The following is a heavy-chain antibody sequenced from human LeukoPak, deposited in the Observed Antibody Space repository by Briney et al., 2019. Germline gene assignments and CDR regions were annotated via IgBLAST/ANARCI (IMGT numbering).Heavy chain of an antibody. D-gene: IGHD6-13*01. CDR1: GGSLSSYY. CDR3: ARAPGIAAAGTHFDF. J-gene: IGHJ4*02. CDR2: IYYSGSA. V-gene: IGHV4-59*01. Sequence: KASETLSLTCTVSGGSLSSYYWSWIQQPPGKGLEWIGYIYYSGSAKYNPSLKSRVTILVDTAKNQFSLKLSSVTAGDTAVYYCARAPGIAAAGTHFDFWGQGILVTVSS.